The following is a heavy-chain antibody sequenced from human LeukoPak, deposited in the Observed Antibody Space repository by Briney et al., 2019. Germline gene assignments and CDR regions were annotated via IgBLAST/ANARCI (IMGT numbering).Heavy chain of an antibody. J-gene: IGHJ5*02. CDR2: IYYSGST. D-gene: IGHD3-10*01. Sequence: PSETLSLTCTVSGGSIRSYYWSWIRQPPGKGLEWIAYIYYSGSTNYNPSLKSRVTISVDTSKNQFSLKLTSVTAADTAIYYCAREVHYYGSGTYFFWFDPWGQGTLVTVSS. V-gene: IGHV4-59*01. CDR3: AREVHYYGSGTYFFWFDP. CDR1: GGSIRSYY.